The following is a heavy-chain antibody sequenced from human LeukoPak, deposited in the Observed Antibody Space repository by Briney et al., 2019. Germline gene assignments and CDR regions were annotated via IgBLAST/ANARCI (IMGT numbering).Heavy chain of an antibody. J-gene: IGHJ4*02. V-gene: IGHV3-7*04. CDR3: VRGGSYFAS. D-gene: IGHD5-12*01. CDR1: GFTFSSYW. CDR2: IKEDGSEK. Sequence: GGSLRLSCAASGFTFSSYWMSWVRQAPGKGLEWVANIKEDGSEKDYVDSVKGRFTFSRDNAKNSLYVRMSSLRDEDTAVYYCVRGGSYFASWGRGTLVTVSS.